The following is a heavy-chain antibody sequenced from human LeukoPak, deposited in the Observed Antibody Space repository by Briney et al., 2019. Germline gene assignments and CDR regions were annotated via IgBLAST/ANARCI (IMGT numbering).Heavy chain of an antibody. CDR3: VRLGLCIGTHCLEDF. D-gene: IGHD2/OR15-2a*01. Sequence: GSLRLSCAASGFTFSDYYMSWIRQPPGKGLEWIGYTHYGGSTTYSPSLENRVTISIETSRTQFSLELKSVTAADTAVYFCVRLGLCIGTHCLEDFWGQGTLVTVSS. CDR2: THYGGST. V-gene: IGHV4-59*01. CDR1: GFTFSDYY. J-gene: IGHJ4*02.